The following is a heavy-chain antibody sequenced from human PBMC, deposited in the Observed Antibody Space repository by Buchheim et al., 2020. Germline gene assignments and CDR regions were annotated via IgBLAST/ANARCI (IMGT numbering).Heavy chain of an antibody. J-gene: IGHJ4*02. CDR1: GFTFSTYS. V-gene: IGHV3-48*02. CDR3: ARGHSFDRSGYWGFDY. D-gene: IGHD3-22*01. Sequence: EVQLVESGGSSVQPGGSLILSCVGSGFTFSTYSMNWVRQAPGKGLEWISYSSSTSSRIYYADSVKGRFTISRDNAENSLYLQMSGLRDEDTAVYYCARGHSFDRSGYWGFDYWGQGTL. CDR2: SSSTSSRI.